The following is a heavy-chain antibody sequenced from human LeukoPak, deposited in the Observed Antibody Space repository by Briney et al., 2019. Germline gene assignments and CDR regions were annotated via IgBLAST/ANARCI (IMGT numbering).Heavy chain of an antibody. D-gene: IGHD3-3*01. CDR1: GFTFGDYY. CDR2: ISGIGTTI. Sequence: PGGSLRLSCAASGFTFGDYYMAWIRQAPGQGLEWVSYISGIGTTIYYADSVKSRFIISRENAKSSLYLQMDSLTAEDTAVYYCARGDFWSGPAYFDSWGQGTLVVVSS. J-gene: IGHJ4*02. CDR3: ARGDFWSGPAYFDS. V-gene: IGHV3-11*04.